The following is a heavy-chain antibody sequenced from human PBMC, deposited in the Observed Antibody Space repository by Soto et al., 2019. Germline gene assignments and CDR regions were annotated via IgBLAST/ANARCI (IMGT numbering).Heavy chain of an antibody. Sequence: GASVKVSCKASGYTFTNYDVNWVRQATGQGLEWMGWMNPNSGNTGYAQKFQGRVTMTRNTSISTAYMELSSLRSEDTAVYYCARRLTSGYYYYMDVWGEGTTVTVFS. D-gene: IGHD3-16*01. V-gene: IGHV1-8*01. J-gene: IGHJ6*03. CDR3: ARRLTSGYYYYMDV. CDR1: GYTFTNYD. CDR2: MNPNSGNT.